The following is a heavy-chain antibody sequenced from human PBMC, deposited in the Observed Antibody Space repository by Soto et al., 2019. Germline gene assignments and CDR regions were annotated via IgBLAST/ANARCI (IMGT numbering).Heavy chain of an antibody. CDR1: GVTFDSYS. J-gene: IGHJ5*02. CDR3: VRDGNKFGNWFDP. V-gene: IGHV3-21*01. CDR2: ISGGSGYI. Sequence: PGGSLRLSCAASGVTFDSYSMNWIRQAPGKGLEWVSSISGGSGYIYYADSVRGRFTISRDNSQKSLYLQMNSLRDEDTAIYYCVRDGNKFGNWFDPWGQGTLVTVSS. D-gene: IGHD2-15*01.